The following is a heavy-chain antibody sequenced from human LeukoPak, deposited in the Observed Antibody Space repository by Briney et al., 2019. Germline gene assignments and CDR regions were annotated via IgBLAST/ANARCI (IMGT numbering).Heavy chain of an antibody. CDR1: GGSFSGYY. CDR3: ASYYDSSGYYHSWFDP. D-gene: IGHD3-22*01. Sequence: SETLSLTCAVYGGSFSGYYWSWIRQPPGKGLEWIGEINHSGSTNYNPSLKSRVTISVDTSKNQFSLKLSSVTAADTAVYYCASYYDSSGYYHSWFDPWGQGTLVTVSS. CDR2: INHSGST. J-gene: IGHJ5*02. V-gene: IGHV4-34*01.